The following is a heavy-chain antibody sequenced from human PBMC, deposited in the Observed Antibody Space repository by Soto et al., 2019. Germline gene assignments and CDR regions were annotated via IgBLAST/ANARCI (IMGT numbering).Heavy chain of an antibody. CDR2: ISPYNGNT. Sequence: QAQLVQSGAEVKKPGASVTISCQASGYTFTKYGIAWVRQAPGQGLEWMGWISPYNGNTVYAQKVEGRVTMTTDTSSTTANMELKSLRSDDTAPSYCARPAGMFRVGTDTTVLSNYFHPWGQGPLVTVSS. CDR1: GYTFTKYG. CDR3: ARPAGMFRVGTDTTVLSNYFHP. J-gene: IGHJ5*02. D-gene: IGHD1-7*01. V-gene: IGHV1-18*01.